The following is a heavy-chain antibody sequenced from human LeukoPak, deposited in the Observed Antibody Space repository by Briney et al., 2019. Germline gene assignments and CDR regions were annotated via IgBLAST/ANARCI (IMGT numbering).Heavy chain of an antibody. J-gene: IGHJ5*02. CDR1: GGSISSSSYY. CDR3: ATSLAVAFGGWFDP. Sequence: SETLSLTCTVSGGSISSSSYYWGWIRQPPGKGLEWIGSIYYSGSTYYNPSLKCRVTISVDTSKNQFSLKLSSVTAADTAVYYCATSLAVAFGGWFDPWGQGTLVTVSS. V-gene: IGHV4-39*01. D-gene: IGHD6-19*01. CDR2: IYYSGST.